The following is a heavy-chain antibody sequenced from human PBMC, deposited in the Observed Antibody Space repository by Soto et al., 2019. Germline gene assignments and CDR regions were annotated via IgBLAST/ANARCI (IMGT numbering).Heavy chain of an antibody. CDR3: AKDVIFAEVPLYYYYYYGMDV. D-gene: IGHD3-16*02. CDR2: ISYDGSNK. Sequence: GGSLRLSCAASGFTFSSYGMHWVRQAPGKGLEWVAVISYDGSNKYYADSVKGRFTISRDNSKNTLYLQMNSLRAEDTAVYYCAKDVIFAEVPLYYYYYYGMDVWGQGTTVTVSS. CDR1: GFTFSSYG. V-gene: IGHV3-30*18. J-gene: IGHJ6*02.